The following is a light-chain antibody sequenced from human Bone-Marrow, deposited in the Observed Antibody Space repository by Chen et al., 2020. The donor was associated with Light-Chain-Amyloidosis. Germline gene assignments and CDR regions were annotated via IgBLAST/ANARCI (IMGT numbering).Light chain of an antibody. CDR2: EVT. V-gene: IGLV2-8*01. CDR1: SNDD. CDR3: SAGGGTNHFYV. Sequence: QSALTQPPSASGSPGQSVTISCTGTSNDDVSWYQQYPGKAPKLIIYEVTKRPSGVPDRFSGSKSGNTASLNVSGLRADDEGDYFCSAGGGTNHFYVIGSGTRVTVL. J-gene: IGLJ1*01.